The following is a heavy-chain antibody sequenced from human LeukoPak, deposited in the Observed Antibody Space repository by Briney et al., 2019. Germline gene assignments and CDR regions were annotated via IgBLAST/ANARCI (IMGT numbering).Heavy chain of an antibody. CDR3: ARHLVVAARPNWFDP. V-gene: IGHV4-39*01. J-gene: IGHJ5*02. D-gene: IGHD2-15*01. CDR2: IDYSGST. Sequence: SETLSLTCIVSGGSISSSSYYWGWIRQPPGKGLELIGGIDYSGSTYYNPSLKSRVTIFVDTSKNQFSLKLSSVTAADTAVYYCARHLVVAARPNWFDPWGQGTLVTVSS. CDR1: GGSISSSSYY.